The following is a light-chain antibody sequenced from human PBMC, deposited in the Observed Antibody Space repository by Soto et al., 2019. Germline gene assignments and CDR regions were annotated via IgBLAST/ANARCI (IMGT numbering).Light chain of an antibody. CDR1: QSVSGSS. Sequence: EIVLTQSPGTLSLSPGERATLSCRASQSVSGSSLAWYQHKPGQAPRLLIYGASSSATGIPDRFSGSGSGTDFTFIISRLEPEDFGIYYCHQYGSFPHTFGQGTELETK. J-gene: IGKJ2*01. CDR2: GAS. CDR3: HQYGSFPHT. V-gene: IGKV3-20*01.